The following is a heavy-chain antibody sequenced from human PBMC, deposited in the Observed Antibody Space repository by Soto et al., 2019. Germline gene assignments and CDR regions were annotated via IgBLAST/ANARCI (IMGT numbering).Heavy chain of an antibody. Sequence: QVQLVQSGAEVKKPGASVRVSCQASGYSFTSYGITWVRQAPGQGLEWMGWISGYNGNTNYAQKVQDRVTLTTDKSTSTAYMELRSLRSDDTAVYYCARYSIFGMDLSSKYHYGVDVWGQGTTVTVSS. J-gene: IGHJ6*02. CDR3: ARYSIFGMDLSSKYHYGVDV. CDR2: ISGYNGNT. CDR1: GYSFTSYG. V-gene: IGHV1-18*01. D-gene: IGHD3-3*02.